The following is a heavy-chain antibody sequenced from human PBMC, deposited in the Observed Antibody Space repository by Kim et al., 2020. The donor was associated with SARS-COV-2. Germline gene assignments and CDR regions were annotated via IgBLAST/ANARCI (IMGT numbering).Heavy chain of an antibody. Sequence: GGSLRLSCAASGFTFNSYWMHWVRQAPGKGLVWVSRINSDGSSTSYADSVKGRFTISRDNAKNTLYLQMNSLRAEDTAVYYCARRAYTSGWWYFDYWGHGTLFTVSS. CDR2: INSDGSST. J-gene: IGHJ4*01. D-gene: IGHD6-19*01. V-gene: IGHV3-74*01. CDR1: GFTFNSYW. CDR3: ARRAYTSGWWYFDY.